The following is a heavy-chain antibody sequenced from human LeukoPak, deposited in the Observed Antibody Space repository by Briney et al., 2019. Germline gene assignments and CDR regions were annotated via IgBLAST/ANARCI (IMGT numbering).Heavy chain of an antibody. CDR1: GGTFSSYA. V-gene: IGHV1-69*13. CDR2: IIPIFGTA. J-gene: IGHJ4*02. Sequence: ASVKVSCKASGGTFSSYAISWVRQAPGQGLEWMGGIIPIFGTANYAQKFQGRVTITADESTSTAYMELSSLRSEDTAVYYCARDTDYYGSGSYYKVLRFDYWGQGTLVTVSS. D-gene: IGHD3-10*01. CDR3: ARDTDYYGSGSYYKVLRFDY.